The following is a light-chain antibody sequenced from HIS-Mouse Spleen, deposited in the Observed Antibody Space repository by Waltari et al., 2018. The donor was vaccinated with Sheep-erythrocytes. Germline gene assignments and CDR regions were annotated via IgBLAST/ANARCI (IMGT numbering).Light chain of an antibody. CDR3: MQALQTPRT. CDR2: LGS. Sequence: DIVMTQSPLSLPVTPGEPASISCRSSQSLLHSNGYNYFDWYLQKPGQSPQLLIYLGSNPASGVPDMFSGSGSGTDFTLKISRVEAEDVGVYYCMQALQTPRTFGQGTKVEIK. V-gene: IGKV2-28*01. J-gene: IGKJ1*01. CDR1: QSLLHSNGYNY.